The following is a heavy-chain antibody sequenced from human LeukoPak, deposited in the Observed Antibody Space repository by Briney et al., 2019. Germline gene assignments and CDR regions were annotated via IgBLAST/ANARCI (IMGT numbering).Heavy chain of an antibody. CDR1: GGSFSGYY. Sequence: SETLSLTCAVYGGSFSGYYWRWIRQPPGKGLEWIGEVNHSGSTNYNPSLKSRFSISVDTSKTQFSLRLNSVTAGDTAVYYCARGRRDDFWSGYSLYYFYYWGQGTLVTVSS. CDR2: VNHSGST. CDR3: ARGRRDDFWSGYSLYYFYY. V-gene: IGHV4-34*01. D-gene: IGHD3-3*01. J-gene: IGHJ4*02.